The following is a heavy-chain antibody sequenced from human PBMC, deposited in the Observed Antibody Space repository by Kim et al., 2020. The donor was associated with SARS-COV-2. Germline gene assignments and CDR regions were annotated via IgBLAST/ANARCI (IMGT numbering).Heavy chain of an antibody. CDR3: AKDPSNGLNRTTVPTFDP. CDR1: GFTFPSYA. D-gene: IGHD4-4*01. J-gene: IGHJ5*02. Sequence: GGSLRLSCGASGFTFPSYAMHWVRQAPGKGLQWVAGTSDNGISKSYADSVKGRFTISRDNSNNTVYLHINSLSPDDSGLYYCAKDPSNGLNRTTVPTFDPWGQGTRVTVSS. V-gene: IGHV3-30*18. CDR2: TSDNGISK.